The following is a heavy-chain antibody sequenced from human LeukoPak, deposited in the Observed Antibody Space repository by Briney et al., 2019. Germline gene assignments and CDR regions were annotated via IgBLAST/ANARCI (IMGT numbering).Heavy chain of an antibody. D-gene: IGHD1-26*01. CDR2: IYSGGST. CDR1: GFTVSSNY. V-gene: IGHV3-66*01. Sequence: PGGSLRLSCAASGFTVSSNYMSWVRQAPGKGLEWVSVIYSGGSTYYADSVKGRFTISRDNSKNTLYLQMNSLRAEDTAVYYCAREFPVGAYYFDYWGQGTLVTVSS. CDR3: AREFPVGAYYFDY. J-gene: IGHJ4*02.